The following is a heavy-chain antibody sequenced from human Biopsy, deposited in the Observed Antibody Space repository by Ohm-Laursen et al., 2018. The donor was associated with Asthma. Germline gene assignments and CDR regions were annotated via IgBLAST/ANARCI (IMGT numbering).Heavy chain of an antibody. CDR1: GFTVSRGY. D-gene: IGHD3-22*01. J-gene: IGHJ4*02. CDR2: IYSSGTS. Sequence: SLRLSCSASGFTVSRGYMFWVRQAPGKGLEWVSVIYSSGTSHTADSVRGRFTISRDYSKNTLYLQMHSLRAEDTAVYYCARGDSSNWSHYYFDYWGQGTLVTVSS. V-gene: IGHV3-53*01. CDR3: ARGDSSNWSHYYFDY.